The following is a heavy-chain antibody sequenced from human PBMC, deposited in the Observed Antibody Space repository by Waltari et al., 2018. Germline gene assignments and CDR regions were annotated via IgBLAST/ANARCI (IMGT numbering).Heavy chain of an antibody. J-gene: IGHJ6*02. V-gene: IGHV4-39*01. Sequence: QLQLQESGPGLVKPSETLSLTCTVSGGSISSSSYYWGWIRQPPGKGLEWIGSIYYSGGTYYNPSLKSRVTISVDTSKNQFSLKLSSVTAADTAVYYCARQRSSSSVYYYYYYGMDVWGQGTTVTVSS. CDR3: ARQRSSSSVYYYYYYGMDV. CDR1: GGSISSSSYY. CDR2: IYYSGGT. D-gene: IGHD6-6*01.